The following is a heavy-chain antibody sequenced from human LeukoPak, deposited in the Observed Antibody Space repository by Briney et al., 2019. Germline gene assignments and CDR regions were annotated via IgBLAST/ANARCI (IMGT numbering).Heavy chain of an antibody. CDR3: ARDLRFGELLYDAFDI. CDR1: GGSISSSAYH. D-gene: IGHD3-10*01. V-gene: IGHV4-39*07. J-gene: IGHJ3*02. Sequence: SETLSLTCTVSGGSISSSAYHWGWIRQPPGKGLEWIGSIHSSGSTYYNPSLKSRVTISVDTSKNQFSLKLSSVTAADTAVYYCARDLRFGELLYDAFDIWGQGTMVTVSS. CDR2: IHSSGST.